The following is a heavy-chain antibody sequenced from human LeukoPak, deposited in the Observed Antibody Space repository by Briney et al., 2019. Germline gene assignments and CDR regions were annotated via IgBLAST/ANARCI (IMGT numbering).Heavy chain of an antibody. D-gene: IGHD3-22*01. CDR2: IHYSGST. CDR1: GGSISSGGYY. Sequence: PSETLSLTCTVSGGSISSGGYYWSWIRQHPGKGLEWIGYIHYSGSTYYSPSPKSRVTISVDTSKYQFSPKLSSVTAADTAVYYCAGSRIGYSDSSGFFDSWGQGTLVTVSS. J-gene: IGHJ4*02. V-gene: IGHV4-31*03. CDR3: AGSRIGYSDSSGFFDS.